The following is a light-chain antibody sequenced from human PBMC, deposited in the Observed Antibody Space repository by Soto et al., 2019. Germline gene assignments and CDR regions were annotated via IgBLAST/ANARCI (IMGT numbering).Light chain of an antibody. CDR3: QQSYRAPYT. CDR2: AAS. V-gene: IGKV1-39*01. Sequence: DIQMTQSPSSLSASVGDRVTITCRASQSISTYLNWYQQKPGKAPKLLIYAASDLQSGVPSRFSGSTSGTDLILTISSLQPGDVATYYCQQSYRAPYTFGQGTRLEI. CDR1: QSISTY. J-gene: IGKJ2*01.